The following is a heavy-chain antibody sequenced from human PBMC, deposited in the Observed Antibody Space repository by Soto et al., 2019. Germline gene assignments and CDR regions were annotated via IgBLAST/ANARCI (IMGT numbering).Heavy chain of an antibody. CDR1: GFTVSSNY. Sequence: VQLVESGGGLVQPGGSLRLSCAASGFTVSSNYMSWVRQAPGKGLEWVSIIYSGGSTYYAASLKGRFTVSRDNYKNTLFLKMHILRDEDTAVYYCARDITAYYYIDVWGKGTTVTVSS. D-gene: IGHD3-16*01. V-gene: IGHV3-66*01. CDR3: ARDITAYYYIDV. CDR2: IYSGGST. J-gene: IGHJ6*03.